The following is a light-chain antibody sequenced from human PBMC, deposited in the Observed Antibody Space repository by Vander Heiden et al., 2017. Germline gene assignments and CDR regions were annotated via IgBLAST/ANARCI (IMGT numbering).Light chain of an antibody. CDR1: ALPKQY. CDR2: KDS. V-gene: IGLV3-25*03. J-gene: IGLJ2*01. Sequence: SYELTQPPSVSVSPGQTARVPCPGDALPKQYAYWYQQKPGQAPVLVIYKDSERPSGIPERFSGSSSGTTVTLTISGVQAEDEADYYCQSADSSGTYRVVFGGGTKLTVL. CDR3: QSADSSGTYRVV.